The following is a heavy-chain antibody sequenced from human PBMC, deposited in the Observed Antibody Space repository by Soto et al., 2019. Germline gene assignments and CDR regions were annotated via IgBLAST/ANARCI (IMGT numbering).Heavy chain of an antibody. Sequence: QVQLQESDPGLVKPSQTLSLTCTVSGGSISSGGYYWSWIRQHPGKGLEWIGYIYYSGSTYYNPSLKSRVTISVDTSKNQFSLKLSSVTAADTAVYYCARGREQQGNWFHPWGQGTLVTVSS. CDR1: GGSISSGGYY. D-gene: IGHD6-13*01. V-gene: IGHV4-31*03. J-gene: IGHJ5*02. CDR2: IYYSGST. CDR3: ARGREQQGNWFHP.